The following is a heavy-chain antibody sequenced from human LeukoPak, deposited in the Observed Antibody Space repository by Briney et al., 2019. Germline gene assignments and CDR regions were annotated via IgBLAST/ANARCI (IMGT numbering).Heavy chain of an antibody. CDR1: GYMFTIYY. D-gene: IGHD5-12*01. CDR2: INPSGGST. Sequence: ASVKVSCKASGYMFTIYYMYWVRQAPGQGLERMGIINPSGGSTTYAQNFQGRVTMTRDMSTSTVYMELSSLRSEDTAVYYCAKGRGGYDPGADWFDPWGQGTLVTVSS. J-gene: IGHJ5*02. CDR3: AKGRGGYDPGADWFDP. V-gene: IGHV1-46*01.